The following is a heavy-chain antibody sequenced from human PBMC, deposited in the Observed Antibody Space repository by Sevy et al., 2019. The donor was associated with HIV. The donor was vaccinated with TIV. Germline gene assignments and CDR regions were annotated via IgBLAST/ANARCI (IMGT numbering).Heavy chain of an antibody. D-gene: IGHD2-2*01. CDR2: IKQDGSEK. Sequence: GRSLRLSCAASGFTFSSYWMSWVRQAPGKGLEWVANIKQDGSEKYYVDSVKGRFTISRDNAKNSLYLQMNSLRAEDTAVYYCARALVVVPAATLGYWGQGTLVTVSS. CDR3: ARALVVVPAATLGY. J-gene: IGHJ4*02. V-gene: IGHV3-7*01. CDR1: GFTFSSYW.